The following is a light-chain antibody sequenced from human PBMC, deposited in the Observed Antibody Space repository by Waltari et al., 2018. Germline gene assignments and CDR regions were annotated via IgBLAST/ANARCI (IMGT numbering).Light chain of an antibody. V-gene: IGKV1-12*01. CDR1: QDVSNW. CDR3: QQANTFPYT. Sequence: DIQMTQSPSSVSASVGDRVTITCRASQDVSNWLAWYQQKPGKAPKFLIYAASSLQRGVPSMFSGSGSGTDFTLTISSLHPDDFATYYCQQANTFPYTFGQGTKVEIK. CDR2: AAS. J-gene: IGKJ2*01.